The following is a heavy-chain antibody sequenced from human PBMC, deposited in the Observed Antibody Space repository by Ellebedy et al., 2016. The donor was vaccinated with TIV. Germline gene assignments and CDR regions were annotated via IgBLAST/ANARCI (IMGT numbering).Heavy chain of an antibody. CDR3: ARDGCTTTTCFDY. J-gene: IGHJ4*02. CDR1: GFTFSSYS. D-gene: IGHD2-2*01. V-gene: IGHV3-33*07. Sequence: GGSLRLSCAASGFTFSSYSMSWVRQAPGKGLEWLAFIWYDGSNNNYADSVRGRFTISRDNSRNTLYLQMNRLRADDTAVYYCARDGCTTTTCFDYWGQGALVTVSS. CDR2: IWYDGSNN.